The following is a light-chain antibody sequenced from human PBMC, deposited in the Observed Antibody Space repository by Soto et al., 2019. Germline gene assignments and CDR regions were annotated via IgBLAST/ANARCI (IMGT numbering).Light chain of an antibody. V-gene: IGKV3-15*01. CDR3: QQYNNWPPWT. CDR1: QSVSRN. Sequence: EIVMTQSPATLSVSPGERATLSCRASQSVSRNLAWYQQKPGQAPRLLIYGASTRATGIPARFSGSGSGTEFTRTISSLQSEDFAVYYCQQYNNWPPWTFGQGTKVEIK. J-gene: IGKJ1*01. CDR2: GAS.